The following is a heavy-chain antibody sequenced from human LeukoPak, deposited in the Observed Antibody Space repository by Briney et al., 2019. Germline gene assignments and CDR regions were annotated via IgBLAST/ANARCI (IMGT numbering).Heavy chain of an antibody. Sequence: SETLSLTCTVSGYSISSGYYWAWIRQPPGKGLEWIGTIYHSGSTYSNPSLKSRVTISVDMSKNQFSLRLSSVTAADTAVYYCARETGTYSAFDYWGQGTLVTVSS. V-gene: IGHV4-38-2*02. J-gene: IGHJ4*02. CDR3: ARETGTYSAFDY. D-gene: IGHD1-26*01. CDR2: IYHSGST. CDR1: GYSISSGYY.